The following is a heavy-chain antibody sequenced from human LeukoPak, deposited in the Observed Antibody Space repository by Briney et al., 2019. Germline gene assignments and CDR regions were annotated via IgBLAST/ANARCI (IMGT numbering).Heavy chain of an antibody. V-gene: IGHV3-30*04. CDR1: GFTFSSYA. D-gene: IGHD5-24*01. Sequence: GRSLRLSCAASGFTFSSYAMHWVRQAPGKGLEWVAVISYDGSNEYYADSVKGRFTISRDNSKNTLYPQMNSLRAEDTAVYYCARGKINWGQGTLVTVSS. CDR3: ARGKIN. CDR2: ISYDGSNE. J-gene: IGHJ4*02.